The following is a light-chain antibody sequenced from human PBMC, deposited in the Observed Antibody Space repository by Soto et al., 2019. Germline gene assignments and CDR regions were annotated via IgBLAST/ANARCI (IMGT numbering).Light chain of an antibody. Sequence: EIVLTQSPGTLSLSPGERATLSCRASQSVSSSYLAWYQQKPGQAPRLLIYGASSRATGIPDRFSGSGSGTDFTLTISRLEPEEYAVYYCQQYRSSPRTFGQGTKVEIK. CDR1: QSVSSSY. J-gene: IGKJ1*01. CDR2: GAS. CDR3: QQYRSSPRT. V-gene: IGKV3-20*01.